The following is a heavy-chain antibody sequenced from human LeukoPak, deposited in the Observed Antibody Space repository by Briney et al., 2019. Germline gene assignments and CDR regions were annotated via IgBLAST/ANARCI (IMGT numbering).Heavy chain of an antibody. D-gene: IGHD2-2*02. CDR1: GYTFTSYD. CDR3: ARGRGYCSSTSCYTSLFDP. CDR2: MNPNSGNT. Sequence: ASVKVSCKASGYTFTSYDINWVRQATGQGHARMGWMNPNSGNTGYAQKFQGRVTITRNTSISTAYMELSSLRSEDTAVYYCARGRGYCSSTSCYTSLFDPWGQGTLVTVSS. J-gene: IGHJ5*02. V-gene: IGHV1-8*03.